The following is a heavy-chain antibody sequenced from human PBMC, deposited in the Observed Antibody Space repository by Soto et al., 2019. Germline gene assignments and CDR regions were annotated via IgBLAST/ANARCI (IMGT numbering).Heavy chain of an antibody. CDR1: GGSFTSYW. J-gene: IGHJ6*02. D-gene: IGHD3-3*01. V-gene: IGHV5-51*01. Sequence: LGESLKISCKGSGGSFTSYWIGWVRQMPGKGLEWMGIIYPGDSDTRYSPSFQGQVTISADKSISTAYLQWSSLKASDTAMYYCARHGVTIFGVVPPYYYGMDVWGQGTTVTVSS. CDR2: IYPGDSDT. CDR3: ARHGVTIFGVVPPYYYGMDV.